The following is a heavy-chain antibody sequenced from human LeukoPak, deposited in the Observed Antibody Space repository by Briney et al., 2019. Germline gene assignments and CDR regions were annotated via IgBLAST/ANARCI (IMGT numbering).Heavy chain of an antibody. Sequence: GASVKVSCKASGYTFTSYDINWVRQATGQGLEWMGWMNPNSGNTGYAQKFQGRVTMTRNTSISTAYMELSSLRSEDTAVYYCARGQDLKSSSWYGEDYWGQGTLVTVSS. CDR1: GYTFTSYD. CDR3: ARGQDLKSSSWYGEDY. V-gene: IGHV1-8*01. CDR2: MNPNSGNT. J-gene: IGHJ4*02. D-gene: IGHD6-13*01.